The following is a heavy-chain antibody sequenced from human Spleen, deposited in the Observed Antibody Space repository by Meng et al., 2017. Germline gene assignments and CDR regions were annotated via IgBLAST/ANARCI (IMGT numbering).Heavy chain of an antibody. D-gene: IGHD3-22*01. Sequence: GESLKISCAVSGFTFSSSAMSWVRQAPGKGLEWVSGMSGSVPYTYYADFVKGRFTISRDTSKNTLFLQMNSLRADDTALYYCAKYDVHDSSGYEWGQGTQVTVSS. CDR3: AKYDVHDSSGYE. J-gene: IGHJ4*02. CDR1: GFTFSSSA. V-gene: IGHV3-23*01. CDR2: MSGSVPYT.